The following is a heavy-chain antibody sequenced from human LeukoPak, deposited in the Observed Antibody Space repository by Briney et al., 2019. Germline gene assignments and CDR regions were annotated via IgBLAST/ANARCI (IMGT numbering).Heavy chain of an antibody. CDR1: GGTFSSYA. D-gene: IGHD3-3*01. CDR2: IIPIFGTA. CDR3: AFDFWSGYWANWFDP. V-gene: IGHV1-69*13. J-gene: IGHJ5*02. Sequence: ASVKVSCKASGGTFSSYAISWVRQAPGQGLEWMGGIIPIFGTANYAQKFQGRVTITADESTSTGYMELSSLRSEDTAVYYCAFDFWSGYWANWFDPWGQGTLVTVSS.